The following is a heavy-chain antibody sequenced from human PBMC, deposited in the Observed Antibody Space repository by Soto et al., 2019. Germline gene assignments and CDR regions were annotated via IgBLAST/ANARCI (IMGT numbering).Heavy chain of an antibody. V-gene: IGHV3-11*01. CDR3: AREQPYDILTCLAHDAFDI. CDR2: ISSSGSTI. J-gene: IGHJ3*02. D-gene: IGHD3-9*01. Sequence: GGSLRLSCAASGFTFSDYYMSWIRQAPGKGLEWVSYISSSGSTIYYADSVKGRFTISRDNAKNSLYLQMNSLRAEDTAVYYRAREQPYDILTCLAHDAFDIWGQGTMVTVSS. CDR1: GFTFSDYY.